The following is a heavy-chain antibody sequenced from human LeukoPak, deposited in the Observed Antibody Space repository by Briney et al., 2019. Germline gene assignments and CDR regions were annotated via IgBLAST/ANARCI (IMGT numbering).Heavy chain of an antibody. J-gene: IGHJ4*02. Sequence: GGSLRLSCAASGFTFSSYAMNWVRQAPGKGLEWVSSITSVSSYKYYADSVKGRFTISRDNAKNSLFLQMNSLRAEDTAIYYCARDPTADDYWGQGTLVTVSS. D-gene: IGHD2-2*01. CDR2: ITSVSSYK. CDR3: ARDPTADDY. V-gene: IGHV3-21*01. CDR1: GFTFSSYA.